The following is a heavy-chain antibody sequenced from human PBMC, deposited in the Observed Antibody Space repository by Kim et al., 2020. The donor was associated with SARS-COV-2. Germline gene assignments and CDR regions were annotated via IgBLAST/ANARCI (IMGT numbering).Heavy chain of an antibody. D-gene: IGHD2-21*02. V-gene: IGHV3-48*02. Sequence: KGPFTSSRDNAKNSLYLQMNSLRDEDTAVYYCARGGTLYCGGDCYPAYFDYWGQGTLVTVSS. CDR3: ARGGTLYCGGDCYPAYFDY. J-gene: IGHJ4*02.